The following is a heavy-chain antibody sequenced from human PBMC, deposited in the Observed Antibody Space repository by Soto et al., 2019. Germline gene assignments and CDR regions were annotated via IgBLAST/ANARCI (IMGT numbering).Heavy chain of an antibody. D-gene: IGHD2-2*01. CDR3: ARGDCSSTSCPFDY. CDR2: IIPIFGTA. J-gene: IGHJ4*02. Sequence: QVQLVQSGAEVKKPGSSVKVSCKASGGTFSSYAISWVRQAPGQGLEWMGGIIPIFGTANYAQKFQGRVTITADESTSTAYMELSSLRTDDTAVYYCARGDCSSTSCPFDYWGQGTLVTASS. CDR1: GGTFSSYA. V-gene: IGHV1-69*01.